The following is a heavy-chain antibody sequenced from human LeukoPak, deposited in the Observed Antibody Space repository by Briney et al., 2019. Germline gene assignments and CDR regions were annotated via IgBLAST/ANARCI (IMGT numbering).Heavy chain of an antibody. V-gene: IGHV3-66*01. D-gene: IGHD1-26*01. J-gene: IGHJ4*02. CDR3: ARDQGKWELPTELPGY. CDR2: IYSGGST. CDR1: GFTVSSNY. Sequence: GGSLRLSCAASGFTVSSNYMSWVRQAPGKGLEWVSVIYSGGSTYYADSVKGRFTISRDNSKNTLYLQMNSLRAEDTAVYYCARDQGKWELPTELPGYWGQGTLVTVSS.